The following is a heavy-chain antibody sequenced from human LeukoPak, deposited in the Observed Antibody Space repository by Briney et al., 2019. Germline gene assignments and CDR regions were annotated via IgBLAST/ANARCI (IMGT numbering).Heavy chain of an antibody. J-gene: IGHJ4*02. CDR2: ISGSGGSK. CDR3: AKVRYQLLIDY. CDR1: GFTFSSYG. D-gene: IGHD2-2*01. V-gene: IGHV3-23*01. Sequence: GGSLRLSCAASGFTFSSYGMSWVRQAPGKGLEWVSAISGSGGSKYYADSVKGRFTISRDNSKNTLYLQMNSLRADDTAVYYCAKVRYQLLIDYWGQGTLVTVSS.